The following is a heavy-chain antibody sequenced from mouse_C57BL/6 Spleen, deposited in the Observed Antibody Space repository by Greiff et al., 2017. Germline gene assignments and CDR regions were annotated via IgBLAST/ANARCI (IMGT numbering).Heavy chain of an antibody. CDR3: ARTAQAPFAY. CDR2: IDPSDSYT. Sequence: QVQLQQPGAELVKPGASVKLSCKASGYTLTSYWMQWVKQRPGQGLEWIGEIDPSDSYTNYNQKFKGKATLTVDTSSSTAYMQLSSLTSEDSAVYYCARTAQAPFAYWGQGTLVTVSA. CDR1: GYTLTSYW. V-gene: IGHV1-50*01. D-gene: IGHD3-2*02. J-gene: IGHJ3*01.